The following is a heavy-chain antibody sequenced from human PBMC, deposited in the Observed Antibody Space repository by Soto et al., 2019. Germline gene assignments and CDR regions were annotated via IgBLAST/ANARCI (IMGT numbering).Heavy chain of an antibody. CDR2: IIPIFGTA. D-gene: IGHD2-2*01. V-gene: IGHV1-69*13. Sequence: GASVKVSCKASGGTFSSYAISWVRQAPGQGLEWMGGIIPIFGTANYAQKFQGRVTITADESTSTAYMELSSLRSEDTAVYYCARDNQRRIVVVPAALDYWGQGTLVTVSS. J-gene: IGHJ4*02. CDR3: ARDNQRRIVVVPAALDY. CDR1: GGTFSSYA.